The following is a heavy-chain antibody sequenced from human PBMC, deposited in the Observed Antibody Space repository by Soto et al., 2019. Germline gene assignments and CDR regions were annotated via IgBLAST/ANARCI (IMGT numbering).Heavy chain of an antibody. V-gene: IGHV4-59*01. J-gene: IGHJ4*02. CDR2: ISYSGNT. Sequence: SETLSLTCTVAGGSISSDSGSWIRQPPGKGLEWIGYISYSGNTNYSPSLKSLVTISVDTSKKQFSLKLRSVTAADTAVYYCARVLSGSSLFDYWGQGMLVTVSS. D-gene: IGHD1-26*01. CDR1: GGSISSDS. CDR3: ARVLSGSSLFDY.